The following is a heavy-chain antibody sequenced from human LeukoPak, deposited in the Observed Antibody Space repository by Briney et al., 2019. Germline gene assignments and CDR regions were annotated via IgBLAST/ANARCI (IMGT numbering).Heavy chain of an antibody. J-gene: IGHJ3*01. D-gene: IGHD3-16*01. CDR2: IRYDGSDK. CDR3: AKRAHYYDSSRALYDSFDL. V-gene: IGHV3-30*02. Sequence: PGGSLRLFCAASGFIFRTSGMHSGRQAPGKGLEWVTFIRYDGSDKFYADSVRGRFTISRDNSKNTLFLQLNSVRVEDTAVYYCAKRAHYYDSSRALYDSFDLWGQGTMVTVSS. CDR1: GFIFRTSG.